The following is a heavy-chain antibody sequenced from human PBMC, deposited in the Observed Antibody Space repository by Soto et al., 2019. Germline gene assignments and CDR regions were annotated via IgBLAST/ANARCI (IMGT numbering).Heavy chain of an antibody. Sequence: ASVKVSCKASGYTFTSYGISWVRQAPGQGLEWMGGISAYNGKANYAQKLQGRVTMTADESTSTAYMELSSLRSEDTAVYYCARGEEQIVRGVELWGQGTLVTVSS. V-gene: IGHV1-18*01. J-gene: IGHJ4*02. CDR1: GYTFTSYG. CDR2: ISAYNGKA. D-gene: IGHD3-10*01. CDR3: ARGEEQIVRGVEL.